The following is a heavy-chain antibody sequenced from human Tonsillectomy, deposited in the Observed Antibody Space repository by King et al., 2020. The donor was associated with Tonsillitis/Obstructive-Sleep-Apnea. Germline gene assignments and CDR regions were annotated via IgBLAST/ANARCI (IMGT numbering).Heavy chain of an antibody. CDR3: ARDPTETTGFDY. J-gene: IGHJ4*02. V-gene: IGHV1-3*01. Sequence: QLVQSGAEVKKPGASVKVSCKASGYTFTTYAMHWVRQAPGQRLEWMGWINVGNGNTKYSQKFQGRVTITRDTSASTAYMELSGLRSEDTAVYFCARDPTETTGFDYWGQGTLVTVSS. CDR1: GYTFTTYA. CDR2: INVGNGNT. D-gene: IGHD1-1*01.